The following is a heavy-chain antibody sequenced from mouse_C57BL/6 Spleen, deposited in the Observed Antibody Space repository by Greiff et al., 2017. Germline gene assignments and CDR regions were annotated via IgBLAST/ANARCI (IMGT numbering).Heavy chain of an antibody. CDR3: ARGITTVVAYYAMDY. J-gene: IGHJ4*01. D-gene: IGHD1-1*01. CDR2: IDPNSGGT. V-gene: IGHV1-72*01. Sequence: QVQLQQSGAELVKPGASVKLSCKASGYTFTSYWMHWVKQRPGRGLEWIGRIDPNSGGTKYNEKFKSKATLTVDKPSSTAYMQLSSLTSEDSAVXYCARGITTVVAYYAMDYWGQGTSVTVSS. CDR1: GYTFTSYW.